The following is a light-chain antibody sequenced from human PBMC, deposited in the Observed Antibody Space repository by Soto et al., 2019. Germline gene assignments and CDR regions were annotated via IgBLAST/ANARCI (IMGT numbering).Light chain of an antibody. J-gene: IGKJ1*01. Sequence: EIVLTQSPGTLSLSPGERATLSCRASQSVSSSYLAWYQQKPGQAPRRHIYGKSCRATAIPDRFTRSGSGREITRTISRLEAEDFALYYCQQYGSSSWTFGEGPKVDIK. V-gene: IGKV3-20*01. CDR3: QQYGSSSWT. CDR1: QSVSSSY. CDR2: GKS.